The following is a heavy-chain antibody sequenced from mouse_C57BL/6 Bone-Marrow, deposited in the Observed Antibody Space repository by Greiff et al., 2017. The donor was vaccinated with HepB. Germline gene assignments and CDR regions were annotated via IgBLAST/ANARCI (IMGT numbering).Heavy chain of an antibody. CDR3: TRDRDYGSSRYFDV. CDR1: GFTFSSYA. D-gene: IGHD1-1*01. CDR2: ISSGGDYI. V-gene: IGHV5-9-1*02. Sequence: DVKLQESGEGLVKPGGSLKLSCAASGFTFSSYAMSWVRQTPEKRLEWVAYISSGGDYIYYADTVKGRFTISRDNARNTLYLQMSSLKSEDTAMYYCTRDRDYGSSRYFDVWGTGTTVTVSS. J-gene: IGHJ1*03.